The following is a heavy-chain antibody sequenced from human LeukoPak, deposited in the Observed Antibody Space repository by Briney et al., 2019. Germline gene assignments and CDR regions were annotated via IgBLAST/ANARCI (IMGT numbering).Heavy chain of an antibody. CDR1: GYSISGGYY. CDR3: ARSDTFGGIIVYAFDI. J-gene: IGHJ3*02. V-gene: IGHV4-38-2*01. CDR2: NYKSGTN. Sequence: SETLSLTCAVSGYSISGGYYWGWIRPSPGKGLEWIGSNYKSGTNYYTSSLKRRVTISKDTSKNLISLKLSSVTAAYTAMYYCARSDTFGGIIVYAFDIWGQGTMVTVSS. D-gene: IGHD3-16*02.